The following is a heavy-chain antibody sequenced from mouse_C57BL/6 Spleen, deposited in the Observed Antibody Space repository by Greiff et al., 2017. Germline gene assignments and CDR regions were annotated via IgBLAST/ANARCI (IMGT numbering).Heavy chain of an antibody. CDR2: INPNNGGT. CDR1: GYTFTDYN. V-gene: IGHV1-18*01. J-gene: IGHJ1*03. Sequence: EVQLQQSGPELVKPGASVKIPCKASGYTFTDYNMDWVKQSHGKSLEWFGDINPNNGGTIYNQKFKGKATLTVDKSSSTAYRDLRSLTSEATAVYYCAKGVITTVVATDWYFDVWGTGTTGTVSS. D-gene: IGHD1-1*01. CDR3: AKGVITTVVATDWYFDV.